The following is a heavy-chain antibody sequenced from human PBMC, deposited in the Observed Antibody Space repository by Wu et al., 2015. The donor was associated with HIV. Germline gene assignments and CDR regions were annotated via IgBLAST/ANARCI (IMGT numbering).Heavy chain of an antibody. D-gene: IGHD2-2*01. Sequence: QVQLQESGPGLVKPSQTLSLTCTVSGGSISSGDYYWSWIRQPPGKGLEWIGYIYYSGSTYYNPSLKSRVTISVDTSKNQFSLKLSSVTAADTAVYYCARELVVVVPAAPGWFDPWGQGTLVTASS. CDR2: IYYSGST. CDR1: GGSISSGDYY. J-gene: IGHJ5*02. V-gene: IGHV4-30-4*08. CDR3: ARELVVVVPAAPGWFDP.